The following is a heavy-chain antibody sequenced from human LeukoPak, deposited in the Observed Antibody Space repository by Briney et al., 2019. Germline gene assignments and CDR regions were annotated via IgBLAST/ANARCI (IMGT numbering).Heavy chain of an antibody. CDR2: IIPIFGTA. D-gene: IGHD5-24*01. J-gene: IGHJ4*02. CDR1: GGTFSSYA. Sequence: ASVKVSCKASGGTFSSYAISWVRQAPGQGLEWMGGIIPIFGTANYAQKFQGRITITADESTSTAYMELSSLRSEDTAVYYCARSRDGYNYFDYWGQGTLVTVSS. V-gene: IGHV1-69*13. CDR3: ARSRDGYNYFDY.